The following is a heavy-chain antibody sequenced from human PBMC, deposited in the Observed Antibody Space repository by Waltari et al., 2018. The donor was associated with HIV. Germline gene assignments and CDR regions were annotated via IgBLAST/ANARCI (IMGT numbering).Heavy chain of an antibody. CDR1: GYTFGNYD. D-gene: IGHD3-16*01. Sequence: QVHLVPSGAEEKKPGASVKVSCKASGYTFGNYDITWVRQATGHGMQWMGWMNPKSGNTGYAHKFQGRVIMTRNTSKNTAYMELSSLRSEDTAVYYCARLNRLSCYQNYYYYYGMDVWGQGTTVTVSS. CDR2: MNPKSGNT. J-gene: IGHJ6*02. V-gene: IGHV1-8*02. CDR3: ARLNRLSCYQNYYYYYGMDV.